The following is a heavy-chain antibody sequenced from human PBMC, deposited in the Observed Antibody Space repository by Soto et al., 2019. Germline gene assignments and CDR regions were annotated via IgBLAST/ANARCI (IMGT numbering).Heavy chain of an antibody. V-gene: IGHV4-4*07. CDR3: ARDASIVVVPAAIYYYYGMDV. CDR2: IYTSGST. D-gene: IGHD2-2*02. J-gene: IGHJ6*02. Sequence: SETLSLTCTVSGGSISSYYWSWIRQPAGKGLEWIGRIYTSGSTNYNPSLKSRVTMSVDTSKNQFSLKLSSVTAADTAVYYCARDASIVVVPAAIYYYYGMDVWGQGTTVTVSS. CDR1: GGSISSYY.